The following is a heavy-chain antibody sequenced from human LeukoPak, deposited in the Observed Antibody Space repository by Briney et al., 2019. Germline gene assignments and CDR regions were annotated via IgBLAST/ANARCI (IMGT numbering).Heavy chain of an antibody. D-gene: IGHD2-15*01. Sequence: ASVKVSCKASGYTFTSYAMNWVRQAPGQGLEWMGWINTNTGNPTYAQGFTGRFVFSLDTSVSTAYLQISSLKAEDTAVYYCARVGPCSGGSCYYFDYWGQGTLVTVSS. J-gene: IGHJ4*02. V-gene: IGHV7-4-1*02. CDR3: ARVGPCSGGSCYYFDY. CDR2: INTNTGNP. CDR1: GYTFTSYA.